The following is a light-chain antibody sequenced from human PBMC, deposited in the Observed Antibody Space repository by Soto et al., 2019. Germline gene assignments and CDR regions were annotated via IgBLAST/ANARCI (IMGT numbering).Light chain of an antibody. CDR2: DAS. CDR1: QGISSA. CDR3: QQFNSFSYT. Sequence: AIQLTQSPSSLSASVGDRVTITCRASQGISSALAWYQQKPGKAPKLLIYDASSLESGVPSRFSGSGSGTDFTLTISSLQPEDFATYYCQQFNSFSYTFGQGTKLEIK. V-gene: IGKV1-13*02. J-gene: IGKJ2*01.